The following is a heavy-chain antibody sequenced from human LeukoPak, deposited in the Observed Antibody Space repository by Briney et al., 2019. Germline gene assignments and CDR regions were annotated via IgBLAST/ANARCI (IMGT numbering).Heavy chain of an antibody. CDR1: GFIFSNYG. J-gene: IGHJ6*03. D-gene: IGHD6-6*01. V-gene: IGHV3-30*02. CDR2: TRFDGSNK. CDR3: ARFRSSSSYLDV. Sequence: GGSLRLSCAASGFIFSNYGMHWVRQAPGKGLDGVAFTRFDGSNKYYADSVKGRFTISRDNSNNTLYLQMNSLKAEDTAVYYCARFRSSSSYLDVWGKGTSVTVSS.